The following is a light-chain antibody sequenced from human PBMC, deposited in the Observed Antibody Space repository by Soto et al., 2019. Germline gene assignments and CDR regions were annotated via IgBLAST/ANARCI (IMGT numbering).Light chain of an antibody. V-gene: IGKV3-15*01. CDR1: QSVGRN. J-gene: IGKJ3*01. Sequence: EIVVTQSPGILSVSPGDRATLSCRASQSVGRNLAWYQQKPGQAPTLLIYAASTRATGLPARFSGSGSGTALTLTISSLQAEDFAVYYCQEYSKWPLFTFGPGTRVDIK. CDR3: QEYSKWPLFT. CDR2: AAS.